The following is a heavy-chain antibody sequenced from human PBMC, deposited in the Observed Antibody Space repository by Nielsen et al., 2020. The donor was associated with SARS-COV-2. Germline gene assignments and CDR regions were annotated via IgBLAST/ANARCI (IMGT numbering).Heavy chain of an antibody. J-gene: IGHJ6*03. CDR1: GFTFSSYS. D-gene: IGHD3-3*01. CDR2: ISSSSSYI. V-gene: IGHV3-21*01. Sequence: GESPKISCAASGFTFSSYSMNWVRQAPGKGLEWVSSISSSSSYIYYADSVKGRFTISRDNAKNSLYLQMNSLRAEDTAVYYCARWPGDIERITIFGANYYMDVWGKGTTVTVSS. CDR3: ARWPGDIERITIFGANYYMDV.